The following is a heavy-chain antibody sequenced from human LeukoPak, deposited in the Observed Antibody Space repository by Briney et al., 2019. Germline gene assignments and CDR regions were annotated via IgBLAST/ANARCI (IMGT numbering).Heavy chain of an antibody. CDR1: GFTFSDFA. CDR3: VRVGGAFDL. V-gene: IGHV3-23*01. Sequence: GGSLRLSCAASGFTFSDFAMSWVRQAPGKGLEWVSTISDGGSITYYADSVKGRFTISRDNSKKSLYMQMNSLRAEDTAVYYCVRVGGAFDLWGQGTRVSVSS. CDR2: ISDGGSIT. J-gene: IGHJ3*01. D-gene: IGHD3-16*01.